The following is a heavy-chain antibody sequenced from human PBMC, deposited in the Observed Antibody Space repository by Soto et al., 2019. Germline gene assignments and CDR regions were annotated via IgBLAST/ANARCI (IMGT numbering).Heavy chain of an antibody. D-gene: IGHD5-12*01. CDR2: ISGSGGTT. CDR1: GFTFSNYA. V-gene: IGHV3-23*01. J-gene: IGHJ4*02. CDR3: AKVRARVIAATIAYFDY. Sequence: GGSLRLSCAASGFTFSNYAMGWVRQAPGKGLEWVSSISGSGGTTYYADSVKGRFTISRDNSKNTLYLQMNSLRAEDTAVYYCAKVRARVIAATIAYFDYWGQGTLVTVSS.